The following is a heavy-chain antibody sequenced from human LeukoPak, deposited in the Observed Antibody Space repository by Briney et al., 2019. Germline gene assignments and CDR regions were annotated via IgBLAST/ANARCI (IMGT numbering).Heavy chain of an antibody. CDR1: GFTFSSYS. CDR3: AKNAYSSSWYSGGEYYFDY. Sequence: GGSLRLSCAASGFTFSSYSMNWVRQAPGKGLEWVSAISGSGGSTYYADSVKGRFTISRDNSKNTLYLQMNSLRAEDTAVYYCAKNAYSSSWYSGGEYYFDYWGQGTLVTVSS. J-gene: IGHJ4*02. D-gene: IGHD6-13*01. V-gene: IGHV3-23*01. CDR2: ISGSGGST.